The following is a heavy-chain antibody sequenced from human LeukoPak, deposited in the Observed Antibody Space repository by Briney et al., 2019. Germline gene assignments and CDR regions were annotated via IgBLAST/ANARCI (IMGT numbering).Heavy chain of an antibody. Sequence: SETLSLTCAVSGGSISSYYWSWIRQPPGKGLEWIGDIYYSGSTNYNPSLKSRVTISVDTSKNQFSLKPSSVTAADTAVSYCARHAPDSSGYYRPPYWYFDLWGRGTLVTVSS. CDR1: GGSISSYY. V-gene: IGHV4-59*08. D-gene: IGHD3-22*01. CDR2: IYYSGST. J-gene: IGHJ2*01. CDR3: ARHAPDSSGYYRPPYWYFDL.